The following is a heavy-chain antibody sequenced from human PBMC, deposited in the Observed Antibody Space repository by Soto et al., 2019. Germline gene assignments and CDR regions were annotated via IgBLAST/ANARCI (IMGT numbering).Heavy chain of an antibody. V-gene: IGHV3-66*01. CDR2: IYSGGST. Sequence: GVSLGLSCAASGFTVSSKYMSWVRQAPGKGLEWVSVIYSGGSTYYADSVKGRFTISRDNSKNTLYLQMNSLRAEDTAVYYCARVSSYRPFDYWGQGTLVTVSS. CDR1: GFTVSSKY. J-gene: IGHJ4*02. D-gene: IGHD3-16*02. CDR3: ARVSSYRPFDY.